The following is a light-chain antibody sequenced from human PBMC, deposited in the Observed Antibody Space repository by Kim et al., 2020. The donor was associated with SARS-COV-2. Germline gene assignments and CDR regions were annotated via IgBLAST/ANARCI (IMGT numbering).Light chain of an antibody. Sequence: ETVLTQSPVTLSVSPGESATLSCRASQSVFGKLAWYQQKVGQDPRLLLYGASTRATGIPARFSGSGSGTEFTLTINSLQSEDSAVYYCQQYEDWPLTFGQGTKVDIK. CDR2: GAS. J-gene: IGKJ1*01. CDR1: QSVFGK. V-gene: IGKV3-15*01. CDR3: QQYEDWPLT.